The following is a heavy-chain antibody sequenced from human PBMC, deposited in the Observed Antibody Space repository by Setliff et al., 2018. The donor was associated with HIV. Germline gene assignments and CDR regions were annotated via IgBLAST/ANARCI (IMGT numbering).Heavy chain of an antibody. CDR1: GYTFLTYG. CDR3: AREGNFWRVFDP. D-gene: IGHD3-3*01. J-gene: IGHJ5*02. Sequence: ASVKVSCKASGYTFLTYGISWVRQAPGHGLEWMEWISPYNGHTNYAQNFQGRVTMTTDTSTSRAYMELSSLRSEDTAVYYCAREGNFWRVFDPWGQGTLVTVSS. CDR2: ISPYNGHT. V-gene: IGHV1-18*01.